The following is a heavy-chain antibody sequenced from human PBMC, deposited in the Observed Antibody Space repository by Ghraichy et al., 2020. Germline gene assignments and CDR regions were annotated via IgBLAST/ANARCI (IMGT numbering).Heavy chain of an antibody. Sequence: GSLRLSCVASGFTFSTYWMTWVRQAPGKGLEWVANIKGDGSERYYVDSVKGRFTISRDNADNSLFLQMNSLRADDTAVYHCARLRGYCGGGSCFSAYFDCWGQGTLVTVSS. D-gene: IGHD2-15*01. CDR3: ARLRGYCGGGSCFSAYFDC. J-gene: IGHJ4*02. CDR2: IKGDGSER. V-gene: IGHV3-7*01. CDR1: GFTFSTYW.